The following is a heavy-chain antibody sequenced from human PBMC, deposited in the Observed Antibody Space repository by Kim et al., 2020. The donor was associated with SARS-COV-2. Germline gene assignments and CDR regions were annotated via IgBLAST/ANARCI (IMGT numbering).Heavy chain of an antibody. D-gene: IGHD6-13*01. CDR1: GGSFSGYY. V-gene: IGHV4-34*01. CDR2: INHSGST. CDR3: ARGIAAAGTRLNWFDP. J-gene: IGHJ5*02. Sequence: SETLCLTCAAYGGSFSGYYRSWIRQPPGKGLEWIGEINHSGSTNDNPSLKSRVTISVDTSKNQFSLKLSSVTAADTAVYYCARGIAAAGTRLNWFDPWGQATLVAVSS.